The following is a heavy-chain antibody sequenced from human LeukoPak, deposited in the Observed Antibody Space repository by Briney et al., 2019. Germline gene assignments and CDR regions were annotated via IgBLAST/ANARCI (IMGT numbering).Heavy chain of an antibody. CDR2: IYYSGST. D-gene: IGHD1-26*01. V-gene: IGHV4-39*07. J-gene: IGHJ4*02. CDR1: GGSISSRSYY. CDR3: ARDWSYYTSFDY. Sequence: SETLSLTCSVSGGSISSRSYYWGWIRQPPGKGLQWIGSIYYSGSTYYNPSLKSRVTISVDTSKNQFSLKLSSVTAADTAMYYCARDWSYYTSFDYWGQGTLVTVSS.